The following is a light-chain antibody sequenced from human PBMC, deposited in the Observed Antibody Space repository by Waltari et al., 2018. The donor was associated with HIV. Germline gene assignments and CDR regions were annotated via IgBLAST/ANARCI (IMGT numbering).Light chain of an antibody. CDR2: GVN. CDR1: SRDVGAYNF. V-gene: IGLV2-8*01. J-gene: IGLJ2*01. CDR3: SSYAGPNHLL. Sequence: QSALTQPPSASGSPGQSVTFSCTGTSRDVGAYNFVSWYQQHPGQAPKLIIYGVNQRPSGVPDRFSGSKSGNTASLTVSGLQADDEAGYYCSSYAGPNHLLFGGGTRLTVL.